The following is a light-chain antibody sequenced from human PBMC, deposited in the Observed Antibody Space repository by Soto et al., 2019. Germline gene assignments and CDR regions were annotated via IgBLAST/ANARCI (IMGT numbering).Light chain of an antibody. J-gene: IGKJ4*01. CDR2: AAS. V-gene: IGKV1-27*01. CDR1: QGISVY. Sequence: DIQMTQSPSSLSASFGDRVTITCRASQGISVYLAWFQQKPGKVPKLLIYAASTLQSGVPSRCSGSGSGTDFTLTISSLQPEDVATYYCQKYNSAPLTFGGGTKVEIK. CDR3: QKYNSAPLT.